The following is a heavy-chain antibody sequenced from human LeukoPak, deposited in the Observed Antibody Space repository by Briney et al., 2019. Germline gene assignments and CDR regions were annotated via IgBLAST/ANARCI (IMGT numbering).Heavy chain of an antibody. CDR3: ARDPVPAAILYAFDI. CDR2: IYHSGST. Sequence: SETLSLTCTVSGGSISSGGYYWSWIRQPPGKGLEWIGCIYHSGSTYYNPSLKSRVTISVDRSKNQFSLKLSSVSAADTAVYYCARDPVPAAILYAFDIWGQGTMVTVSS. V-gene: IGHV4-30-2*01. CDR1: GGSISSGGYY. J-gene: IGHJ3*02. D-gene: IGHD2-2*02.